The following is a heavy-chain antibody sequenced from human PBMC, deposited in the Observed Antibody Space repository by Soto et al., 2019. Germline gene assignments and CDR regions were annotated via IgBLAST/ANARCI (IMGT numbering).Heavy chain of an antibody. J-gene: IGHJ4*02. V-gene: IGHV1-18*01. CDR1: GYTFTSDG. CDR3: ARAGKYGARYFFDY. CDR2: ITGYNGNT. D-gene: IGHD4-17*01. Sequence: QVQLVQSGPEVKKPGASVKVSCKASGYTFTSDGISWVRQAPGQGLEWMGWITGYNGNTNYAENLQGRVTMTTDTSTSTAYMELRSLRSDDTAMYYCARAGKYGARYFFDYWGQGTLVTVSS.